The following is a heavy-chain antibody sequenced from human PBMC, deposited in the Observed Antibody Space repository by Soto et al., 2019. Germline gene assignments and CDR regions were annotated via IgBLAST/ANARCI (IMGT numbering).Heavy chain of an antibody. J-gene: IGHJ4*02. CDR3: AKAVWVLEWPHFDY. CDR2: ISYDGSNK. D-gene: IGHD1-1*01. Sequence: QVQLVESGGGVVQPGRSLRLSCAASGFTFSSYGMHWVRQAPGKGLEWVAVISYDGSNKYYADSVKGRFTISRDNSKNTLYLQMNSLRAEDTAVYYCAKAVWVLEWPHFDYWGQGTLVTVSS. V-gene: IGHV3-30*18. CDR1: GFTFSSYG.